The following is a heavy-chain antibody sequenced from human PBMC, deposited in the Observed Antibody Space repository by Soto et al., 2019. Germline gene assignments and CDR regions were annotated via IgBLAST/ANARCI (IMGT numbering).Heavy chain of an antibody. D-gene: IGHD3-22*01. V-gene: IGHV4-59*01. Sequence: SETLSLTCTVSGGSISSYYWSWIRQPPGKGLEWIGYIYYSGSTNYNPSLKSRVTRSVDTSKNQFSLKLSSVTAAGTAVYYCARGYDSNGDLDYWGQGTLVTVSS. CDR1: GGSISSYY. J-gene: IGHJ4*02. CDR3: ARGYDSNGDLDY. CDR2: IYYSGST.